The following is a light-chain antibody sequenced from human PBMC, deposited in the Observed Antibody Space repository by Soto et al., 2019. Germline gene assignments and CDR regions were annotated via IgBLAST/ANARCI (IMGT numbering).Light chain of an antibody. Sequence: QPVLTQSPSAFASLGASVKLTCTLSRGHSTYTIAWHQQQPDKGPRYLMKLKSDGSHSKGDGIPDRFSGSSSGAERYLTISSLQSEDEADYYCQTWGTGIRVFGGGTKVSVL. CDR3: QTWGTGIRV. J-gene: IGLJ3*02. V-gene: IGLV4-69*01. CDR2: LKSDGSH. CDR1: RGHSTYT.